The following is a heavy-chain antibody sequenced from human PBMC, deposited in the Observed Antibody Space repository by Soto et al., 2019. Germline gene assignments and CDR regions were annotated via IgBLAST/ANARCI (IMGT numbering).Heavy chain of an antibody. D-gene: IGHD1-7*01. J-gene: IGHJ4*02. CDR1: GGSFTSNNW. V-gene: IGHV4-4*02. Sequence: QVQLQESGPGLVKPSGTLSLTCAVSGGSFTSNNWWPWVRQPPGQGLERIGEIYRTGSTNYNPSLESRLTITPDKSEKQSSLKVTSLPAADAAVYYCASRDPGTSVDYWGQGTLVTVSS. CDR2: IYRTGST. CDR3: ASRDPGTSVDY.